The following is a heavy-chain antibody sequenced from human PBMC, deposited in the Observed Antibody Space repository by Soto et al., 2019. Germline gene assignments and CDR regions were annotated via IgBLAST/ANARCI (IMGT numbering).Heavy chain of an antibody. J-gene: IGHJ4*02. V-gene: IGHV3-30*18. CDR3: AKDWQQLVY. CDR2: ISYDGSNK. D-gene: IGHD6-13*01. CDR1: GFTFSSYG. Sequence: QVQLVESGGGVVQPGRSLRLSCAASGFTFSSYGMHWVRQAPGKGLEWVAVISYDGSNKYYADSVKGRFTISRDNSKTTRYLQMNSRRAEETAVYYCAKDWQQLVYWGQGTLVTVSS.